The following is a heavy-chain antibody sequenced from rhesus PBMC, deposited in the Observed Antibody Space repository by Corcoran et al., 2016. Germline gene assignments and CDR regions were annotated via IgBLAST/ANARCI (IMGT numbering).Heavy chain of an antibody. Sequence: EVQLVESGGGLAKPGGSLRLSCAASGFTFSSYWMNWVRQAPGKGLEWVSVINSGGGSTYYADSVKGPFTISNDNSKNTLSLQMNSLRAEDTAVYYCAKGWGYSGSDYWGQGVLVTVSS. CDR2: INSGGGST. D-gene: IGHD6-25*01. CDR1: GFTFSSYW. J-gene: IGHJ4*01. V-gene: IGHV3S25*01. CDR3: AKGWGYSGSDY.